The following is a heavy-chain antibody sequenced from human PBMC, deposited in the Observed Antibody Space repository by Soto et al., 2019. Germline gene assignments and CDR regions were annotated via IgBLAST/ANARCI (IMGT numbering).Heavy chain of an antibody. V-gene: IGHV4-59*01. CDR1: GGCMSSYY. D-gene: IGHD6-19*01. J-gene: IGHJ6*02. CDR3: ARDRKAVAGTSEGDYYYYYGMDV. Sequence: SETLSLTCTVSGGCMSSYYWSWTLQPPGKGLEWIGYVYYSGSTNYNPSLKSRVTISVDTSKNQFSLKLSSVTAAETAVYYCARDRKAVAGTSEGDYYYYYGMDVWAQGTRVTVSS. CDR2: VYYSGST.